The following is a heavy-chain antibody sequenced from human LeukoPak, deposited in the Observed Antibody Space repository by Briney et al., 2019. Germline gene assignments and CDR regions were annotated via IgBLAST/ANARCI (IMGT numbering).Heavy chain of an antibody. CDR2: IIPVLNIT. CDR3: ARDQGLTAPPPYGLDV. D-gene: IGHD4/OR15-4a*01. Sequence: SVKVSCKTSGGTFSSSAITWVRQAPGQGLEWMGRIIPVLNITSYAQKFQGRVTITADTSTSTVYMELSSLRSEETAVYYCARDQGLTAPPPYGLDVWGQGTTVIVSS. J-gene: IGHJ6*02. CDR1: GGTFSSSA. V-gene: IGHV1-69*04.